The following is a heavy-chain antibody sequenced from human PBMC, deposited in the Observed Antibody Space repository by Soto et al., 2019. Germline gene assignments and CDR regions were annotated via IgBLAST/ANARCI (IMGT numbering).Heavy chain of an antibody. CDR2: VNSDGTDR. Sequence: GGSLRLSCAASGVPFSSYWMHWVRQTPEEGLVWVSHVNSDGTDRRYADSVKGRFTICRDNAKNTLYLQMNSLRDEDTAVYYCARDTTGPGIDYWGQGALVTVSS. CDR3: ARDTTGPGIDY. V-gene: IGHV3-74*01. CDR1: GVPFSSYW. J-gene: IGHJ4*02. D-gene: IGHD1-1*01.